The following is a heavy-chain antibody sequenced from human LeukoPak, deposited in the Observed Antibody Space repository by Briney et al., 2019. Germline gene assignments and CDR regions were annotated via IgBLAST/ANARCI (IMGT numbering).Heavy chain of an antibody. CDR3: ARHQGYTYGVDSYYYAMDV. V-gene: IGHV4-59*08. Sequence: SETLSLTCTVFGGSISSYYWSWIRQPPGKGLEWIGYIYYSGSTNYNPSLKSRVTISVDTSKNQFSLKLSSVTAADAAVYYCARHQGYTYGVDSYYYAMDVWGQGTTVTVSS. CDR2: IYYSGST. D-gene: IGHD5-18*01. CDR1: GGSISSYY. J-gene: IGHJ6*02.